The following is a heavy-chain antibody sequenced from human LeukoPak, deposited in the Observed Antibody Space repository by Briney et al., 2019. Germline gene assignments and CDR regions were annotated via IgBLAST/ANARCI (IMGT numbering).Heavy chain of an antibody. CDR3: ARDRGVAPLAYCGGDCSPRFDP. J-gene: IGHJ5*02. D-gene: IGHD2-21*02. Sequence: ASVKVSCKASGYTFTSYGISWVRQAPGQGLEWMGWISAYNGNTNYAQNLQGRVTMTTDTSTSTAYMELRSLRSDDTAVYYCARDRGVAPLAYCGGDCSPRFDPWGQGTLVTVSS. V-gene: IGHV1-18*01. CDR2: ISAYNGNT. CDR1: GYTFTSYG.